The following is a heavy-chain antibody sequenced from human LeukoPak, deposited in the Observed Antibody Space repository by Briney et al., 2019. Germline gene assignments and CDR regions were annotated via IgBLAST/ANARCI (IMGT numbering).Heavy chain of an antibody. J-gene: IGHJ6*02. Sequence: GGSLRLSCAASGFTFSSYAMSWVRQAPGKGLVWVSRINSDGSSTSYADSVKGRFTISRDNAKNTLYLQMNSLRAEDTAVYYCARVRSSSWNHYYYYYGMDVWGQGTTVTVSS. CDR2: INSDGSST. CDR1: GFTFSSYA. D-gene: IGHD6-13*01. CDR3: ARVRSSSWNHYYYYYGMDV. V-gene: IGHV3-74*01.